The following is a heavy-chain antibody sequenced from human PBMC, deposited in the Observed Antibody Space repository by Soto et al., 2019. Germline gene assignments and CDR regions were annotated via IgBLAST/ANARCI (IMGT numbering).Heavy chain of an antibody. J-gene: IGHJ6*02. Sequence: PGGSLRLSCAASGFTFSSYGMHWVRQAPGKGLEWVAVIWYDGSNKYYADSVKGRFTISRDNSKNTLYLQMNSLRAEDTAVYYCAREVRYCWSGIHYYYGMYFWGQGTTVPVSS. CDR2: IWYDGSNK. V-gene: IGHV3-33*01. D-gene: IGHD3-3*01. CDR1: GFTFSSYG. CDR3: AREVRYCWSGIHYYYGMYF.